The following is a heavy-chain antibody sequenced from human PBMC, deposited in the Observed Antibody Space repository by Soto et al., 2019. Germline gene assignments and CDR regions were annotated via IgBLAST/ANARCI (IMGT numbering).Heavy chain of an antibody. Sequence: QVHFVQSGAEVKEHGASVRISCEASGYAFTSNTIHWARQAPGQGLEWMVWIFISHGSPRYAPQFQGRISFGRDTAAPTAYMELTSLTFEDTAVYYCAREPEDGVPGDYWGQLNLVVVSS. CDR2: IFISHGSP. D-gene: IGHD2-8*01. V-gene: IGHV1-3*04. CDR1: GYAFTSNT. J-gene: IGHJ4*02. CDR3: AREPEDGVPGDY.